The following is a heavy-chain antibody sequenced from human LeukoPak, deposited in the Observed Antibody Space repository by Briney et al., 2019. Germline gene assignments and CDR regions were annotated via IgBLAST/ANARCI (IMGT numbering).Heavy chain of an antibody. CDR3: AKDGNGDSSSWPFDY. Sequence: PGGSLRLSCAASGFTFRNYGMHWVRQVPGKGLEWLGVVTYDGSNKYYADSVKGRFTISRDNSKNTLYLQMNSLRAEDTAVYYCAKDGNGDSSSWPFDYWGQGTLVTVSS. V-gene: IGHV3-30*18. CDR1: GFTFRNYG. CDR2: VTYDGSNK. D-gene: IGHD6-13*01. J-gene: IGHJ4*02.